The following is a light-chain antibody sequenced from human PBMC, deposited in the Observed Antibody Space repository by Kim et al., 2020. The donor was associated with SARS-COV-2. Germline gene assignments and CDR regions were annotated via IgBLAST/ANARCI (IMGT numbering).Light chain of an antibody. J-gene: IGKJ1*01. V-gene: IGKV3-20*01. CDR1: QSISSVY. CDR2: GAS. CDR3: HQYGSSPQT. Sequence: PRERATRSCRASQSISSVYFAWYQQKPGQAPRLLIYGASIRATGIPDRFSGSGSGTDFTLTISRLESEDFAVYYCHQYGSSPQTFGQGTKVDIK.